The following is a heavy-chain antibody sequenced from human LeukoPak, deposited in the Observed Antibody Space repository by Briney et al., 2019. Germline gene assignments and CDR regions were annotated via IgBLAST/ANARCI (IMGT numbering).Heavy chain of an antibody. CDR1: GFTFSSYA. Sequence: GGSLRLSCAASGFTFSSYAMSWVRQAQGKGLERVSVISGSGDSTYYADSVKGRFTISRDNSKNTLYLQMNSLRAEDTAVYYCAKDPRIVGATTFDYWGQGTLVTVSS. D-gene: IGHD1-26*01. J-gene: IGHJ4*02. V-gene: IGHV3-23*01. CDR2: ISGSGDST. CDR3: AKDPRIVGATTFDY.